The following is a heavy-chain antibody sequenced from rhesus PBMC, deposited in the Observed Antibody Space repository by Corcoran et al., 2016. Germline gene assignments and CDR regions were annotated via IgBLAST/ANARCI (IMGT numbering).Heavy chain of an antibody. D-gene: IGHD6-25*01. CDR1: GYSISSGYG. J-gene: IGHJ4*01. CDR2: IGGISGRT. Sequence: QVQLQASRPGLVKPSETLSLTCAVSGYSISSGYGWSWIRQSPGKGLEWLGYIGGISGRTNYNPAPKSRVTISKETTKNQFSRKLSSVTGADTAVYYCARGAAAGTGSDYWGQGVLVTVSS. V-gene: IGHV4-127*01. CDR3: ARGAAAGTGSDY.